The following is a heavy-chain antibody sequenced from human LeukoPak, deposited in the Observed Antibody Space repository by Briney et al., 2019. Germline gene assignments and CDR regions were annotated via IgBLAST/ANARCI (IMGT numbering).Heavy chain of an antibody. CDR1: GFIFSSFG. D-gene: IGHD5/OR15-5a*01. CDR3: ARRRYSVYDFDY. J-gene: IGHJ4*02. Sequence: PGGSLRLSCVSSGFIFSSFGLHWVRQAPGKGLEWVAVIWSDGSNKYYADSVKGRFTISRDNSKNTLYLQMNSLRAEDTAVYYCARRRYSVYDFDYWGQGTLVTVSS. CDR2: IWSDGSNK. V-gene: IGHV3-33*08.